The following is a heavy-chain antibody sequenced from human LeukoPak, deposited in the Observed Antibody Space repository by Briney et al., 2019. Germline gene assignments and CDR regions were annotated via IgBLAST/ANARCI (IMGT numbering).Heavy chain of an antibody. D-gene: IGHD3-3*01. J-gene: IGHJ2*01. CDR3: AMAILTPSGYVWHFDL. Sequence: SETLSLTRTVSGGSISGYYWTWIRQPPGKGLEWVGYIDYTGSAYYNPSLKRRATISVDTYKNQFSLKMSSVSAADTAVYYCAMAILTPSGYVWHFDLWGRGTPVSVSS. V-gene: IGHV4-59*06. CDR2: IDYTGSA. CDR1: GGSISGYY.